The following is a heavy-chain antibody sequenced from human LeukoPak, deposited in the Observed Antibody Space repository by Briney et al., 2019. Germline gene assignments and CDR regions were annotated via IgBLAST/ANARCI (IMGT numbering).Heavy chain of an antibody. D-gene: IGHD3-10*01. CDR2: ISPGDSDI. V-gene: IGHV5-51*01. CDR3: AGRYYYASGDSYGMDV. J-gene: IGHJ6*02. Sequence: GESLKISCEASGYKFTHYWIAWVRQMPGKGLEWMGIISPGDSDIRYSPSFQGQVTISADKSISTAYLQWSSLKASDTAMYYCAGRYYYASGDSYGMDVWGQGTTVIVSS. CDR1: GYKFTHYW.